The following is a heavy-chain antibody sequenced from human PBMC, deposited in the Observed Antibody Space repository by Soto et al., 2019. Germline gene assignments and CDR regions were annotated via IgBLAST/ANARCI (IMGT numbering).Heavy chain of an antibody. D-gene: IGHD2-21*02. J-gene: IGHJ6*02. CDR1: GYVFSSSF. V-gene: IGHV1-46*01. Sequence: QVQLVQSGAEVKKPGASVKVSCKASGYVFSSSFVHWVRQAPGQGLEWMAMINPTVGSTSYAHNFQGRIAVTRDTSTATVYLDLSSLRSADTAIYYCAREVNTVIMPGDTEDYYGLDVWGQGTTVIVSS. CDR3: AREVNTVIMPGDTEDYYGLDV. CDR2: INPTVGST.